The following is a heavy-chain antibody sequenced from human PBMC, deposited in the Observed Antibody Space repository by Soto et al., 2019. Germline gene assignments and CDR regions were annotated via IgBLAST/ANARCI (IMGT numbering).Heavy chain of an antibody. CDR3: ARSGGITIFGVVSDYYGMDV. CDR1: GGSISSYY. Sequence: QMQLQESGPGLVKPSETLSLTCTVSGGSISSYYWSWIRQPAGKGLEWIGRIYTSGSTNYNPSLKSRVTMSVDTSKNQFSLKLSSVTAADTAVYYCARSGGITIFGVVSDYYGMDVWGQGTTVTVSS. D-gene: IGHD3-3*01. J-gene: IGHJ6*02. V-gene: IGHV4-4*07. CDR2: IYTSGST.